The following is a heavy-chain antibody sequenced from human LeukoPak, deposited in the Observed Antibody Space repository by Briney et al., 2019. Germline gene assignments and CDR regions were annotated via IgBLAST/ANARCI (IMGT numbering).Heavy chain of an antibody. J-gene: IGHJ4*02. CDR1: GYTFTSYY. V-gene: IGHV1-46*03. Sequence: ASVKVSCKASGYTFTSYYMHWVRQAPGQGLEWMGIINPSGGSTSYAQRFQGRVTMTRDTSTSTVYMELSSLRSEDTAVYYCARQYYDSSGYLTFDYWGQGTLVTVSS. CDR3: ARQYYDSSGYLTFDY. CDR2: INPSGGST. D-gene: IGHD3-22*01.